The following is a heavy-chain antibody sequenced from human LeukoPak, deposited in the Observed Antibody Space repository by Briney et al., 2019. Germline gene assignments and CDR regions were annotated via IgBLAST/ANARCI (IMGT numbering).Heavy chain of an antibody. CDR3: AREGPGIAVAGTVIYPY. D-gene: IGHD6-19*01. V-gene: IGHV1-69*13. J-gene: IGHJ4*02. CDR2: IIPIFGTA. CDR1: GGTFSSYA. Sequence: GASVKVSCKASGGTFSSYAISWVRQAPGQGLEWMGGIIPIFGTANYAQKFQGRVMITADESTSTAYMELSSLRSEDTAVYYCAREGPGIAVAGTVIYPYWGQGTLVTVSS.